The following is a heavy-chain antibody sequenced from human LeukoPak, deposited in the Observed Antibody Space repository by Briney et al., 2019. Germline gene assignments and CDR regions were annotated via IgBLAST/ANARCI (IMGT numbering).Heavy chain of an antibody. V-gene: IGHV1-18*01. J-gene: IGHJ4*02. D-gene: IGHD6-19*01. Sequence: VASVKVSCKASGYTFISYDITWLRQAPGQGLEWMGWISADNGNTNYAQKLQGRVTMTTDTSTSTAYMELRSLRSNDTAVYFCARGLSGWYGQDHWGQGTLVTVSS. CDR1: GYTFISYD. CDR3: ARGLSGWYGQDH. CDR2: ISADNGNT.